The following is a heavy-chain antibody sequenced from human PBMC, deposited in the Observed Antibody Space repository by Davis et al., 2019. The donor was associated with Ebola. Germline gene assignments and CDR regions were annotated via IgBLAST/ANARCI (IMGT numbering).Heavy chain of an antibody. V-gene: IGHV3-9*01. CDR1: GFTFSSYA. Sequence: PGGSLRLSCAASGFTFSSYAMSWVRQAPGKGLEWVSGISWNSGSIGYADSVKGRFTISRDNAKNSLYLQMNSLRAEDTALYYCAKDSGPDIVVVPADYYYYGIDVWGQGTTVTVSS. J-gene: IGHJ6*02. D-gene: IGHD2-2*01. CDR2: ISWNSGSI. CDR3: AKDSGPDIVVVPADYYYYGIDV.